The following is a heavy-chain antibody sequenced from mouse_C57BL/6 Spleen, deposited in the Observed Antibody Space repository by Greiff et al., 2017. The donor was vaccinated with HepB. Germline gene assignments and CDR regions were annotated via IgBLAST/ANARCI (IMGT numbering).Heavy chain of an antibody. V-gene: IGHV1-15*01. CDR1: GYTFTDYE. CDR3: TIYGSRLFDY. J-gene: IGHJ2*01. D-gene: IGHD1-1*01. CDR2: IDPETGGA. Sequence: QVQLQQSGAELVRPGASVTLSCKASGYTFTDYEMHWVKQTPVHGLEWIGAIDPETGGAAYNQKFKGKAILTADKSSSTAYMELRSLTSEDSAVYYCTIYGSRLFDYWGQGTTLTVSS.